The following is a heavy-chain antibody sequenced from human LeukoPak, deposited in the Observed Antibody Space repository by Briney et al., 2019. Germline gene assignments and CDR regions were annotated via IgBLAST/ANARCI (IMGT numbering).Heavy chain of an antibody. CDR3: ARAGSGYSFDY. CDR2: VSHSGNT. CDR1: GGSVSTYY. Sequence: SETLSLTCTVSGGSVSTYYWSWIRQPPGKELEWIGYVSHSGNTNCNPSLKSRVTMSLDTSKNHFSLRLSSVSTADTAVYYCARAGSGYSFDYWGQGSLVTVSS. D-gene: IGHD5-12*01. V-gene: IGHV4-59*02. J-gene: IGHJ4*02.